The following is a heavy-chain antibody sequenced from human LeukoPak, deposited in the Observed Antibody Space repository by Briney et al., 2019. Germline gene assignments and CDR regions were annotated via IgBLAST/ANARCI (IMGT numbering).Heavy chain of an antibody. J-gene: IGHJ4*02. Sequence: GASVKVSCKASGGTFSSYAISWVRQAPGQGLEWMGGIIPIFGTANYAQKFQGRVMITTDESTSTAYMELSSLRSEDTAVYYCAGVRPVGSLDYWGQGTLVTVSS. V-gene: IGHV1-69*05. CDR3: AGVRPVGSLDY. CDR2: IIPIFGTA. D-gene: IGHD4-23*01. CDR1: GGTFSSYA.